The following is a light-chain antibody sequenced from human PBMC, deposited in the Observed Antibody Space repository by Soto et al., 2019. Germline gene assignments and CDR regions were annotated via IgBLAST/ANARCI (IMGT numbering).Light chain of an antibody. CDR3: QQYGSSPYT. V-gene: IGKV3-20*01. Sequence: EIVLTQSPGTLSLSPGERATLSCRASQSVSSSYLAWYQQKPGQAPRLLMYGASCRATGIPDRFSGGGSATDFTLTISRLEPEDFAVYYCQQYGSSPYTFGQGTKLEIK. CDR2: GAS. J-gene: IGKJ2*01. CDR1: QSVSSSY.